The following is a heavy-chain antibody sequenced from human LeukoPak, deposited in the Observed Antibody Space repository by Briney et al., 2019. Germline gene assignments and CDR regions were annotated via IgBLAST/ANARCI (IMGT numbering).Heavy chain of an antibody. V-gene: IGHV3-23*01. Sequence: PGGSLRLSCAASGVTLSTYAMSWARQAPGKGLEWVSGISSSGSGDNTYYADSVKGRFTISRDNSKDTLYLQMNSLRAEDTAVYYCARNENSGWGYFDYWGQGTLVTVSS. CDR3: ARNENSGWGYFDY. CDR1: GVTLSTYA. CDR2: ISSSGSGDNT. D-gene: IGHD5-12*01. J-gene: IGHJ4*02.